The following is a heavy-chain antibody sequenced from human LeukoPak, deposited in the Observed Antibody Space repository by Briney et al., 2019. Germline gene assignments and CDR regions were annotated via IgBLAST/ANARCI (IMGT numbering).Heavy chain of an antibody. V-gene: IGHV4-59*08. J-gene: IGHJ4*02. CDR2: IYYSGST. CDR3: ARGARGSYSY. D-gene: IGHD1-26*01. Sequence: SETLSLTCTVSGGFISSYYWSWLRKPPGKGLEWIVYIYYSGSTNYNPSLKSRVTISVDTSKNQVSLKLSSVTAADTAVYYCARGARGSYSYWGQGTLVTVSS. CDR1: GGFISSYY.